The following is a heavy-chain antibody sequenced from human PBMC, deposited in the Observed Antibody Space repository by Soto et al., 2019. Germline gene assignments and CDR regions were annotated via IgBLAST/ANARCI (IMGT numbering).Heavy chain of an antibody. V-gene: IGHV1-46*01. Sequence: ASVKVSCKASGYTFTSYYMHWVRQAPGQGLEWMGIINPSGGSTSYAQKFQGRVTMTRDTSTSTVYMELSSLRSEDTAVYYCARADYDFVTGYYSSSYFDDWGQGTLGTAAS. CDR1: GYTFTSYY. D-gene: IGHD3-9*01. J-gene: IGHJ4*02. CDR3: ARADYDFVTGYYSSSYFDD. CDR2: INPSGGST.